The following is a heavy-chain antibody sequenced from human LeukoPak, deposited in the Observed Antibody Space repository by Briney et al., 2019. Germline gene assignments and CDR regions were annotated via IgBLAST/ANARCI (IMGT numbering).Heavy chain of an antibody. D-gene: IGHD3-9*01. CDR3: ATDTLSYDILTGYYFDY. V-gene: IGHV3-23*01. CDR1: GFAFSSYA. J-gene: IGHJ4*02. Sequence: PGGSLRLSCEASGFAFSSYAMSWVRQAPGKGLEWVSAISGSGGSTYYADSVKGRFTISRDNSKNTLYLQMNSLRAEDTAVYYCATDTLSYDILTGYYFDYWGQGTLVTVSS. CDR2: ISGSGGST.